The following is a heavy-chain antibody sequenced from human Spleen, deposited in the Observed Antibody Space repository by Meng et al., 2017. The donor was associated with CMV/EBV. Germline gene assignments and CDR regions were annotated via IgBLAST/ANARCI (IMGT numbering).Heavy chain of an antibody. Sequence: GESLKISCAASGFTFSSYAMSWVRQAPGKGLEWVSAISGSGGDTYYADSVKGRFTISRDNSKKTLYLQMNSLRAEDTAVYYCAKAGGDYVWGSYRYMAYWGQGTLVTVSS. CDR3: AKAGGDYVWGSYRYMAY. D-gene: IGHD3-16*02. J-gene: IGHJ4*02. V-gene: IGHV3-23*01. CDR2: ISGSGGDT. CDR1: GFTFSSYA.